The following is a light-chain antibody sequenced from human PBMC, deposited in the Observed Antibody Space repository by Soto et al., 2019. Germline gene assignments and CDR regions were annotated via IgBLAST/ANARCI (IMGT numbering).Light chain of an antibody. CDR3: QQGFTTPWT. V-gene: IGKV1-39*01. Sequence: DIQMTQSPSSLSASVEDRVIITCRASQSISNHLNWYQQKPGKAPELLIYAASSLQSGVPSRFSGSGSATDFTLTIGSLQPEDSATYYCQQGFTTPWTFGQGTKVDIK. CDR1: QSISNH. J-gene: IGKJ1*01. CDR2: AAS.